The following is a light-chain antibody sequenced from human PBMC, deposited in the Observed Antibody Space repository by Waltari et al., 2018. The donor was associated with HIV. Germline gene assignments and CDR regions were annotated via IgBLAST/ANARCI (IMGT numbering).Light chain of an antibody. CDR1: QTVLYSSDNMDY. J-gene: IGKJ2*03. Sequence: DIVLTQSPDSMAVSLGERAPDNCTSSQTVLYSSDNMDYLAWYQSRPGQPPQLLIYWASTRQSGVPDRFSGSGSGTHFTLTISGLQAEYVAIYYCQQYYTTPQSFGQGTRLEI. CDR2: WAS. CDR3: QQYYTTPQS. V-gene: IGKV4-1*01.